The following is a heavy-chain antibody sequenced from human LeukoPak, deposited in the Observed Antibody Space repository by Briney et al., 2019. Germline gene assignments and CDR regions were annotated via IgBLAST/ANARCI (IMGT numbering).Heavy chain of an antibody. CDR3: TTELGYCSSTSCYDTGYSYGLNDY. CDR2: IKSKTDGGTT. V-gene: IGHV3-15*01. J-gene: IGHJ4*02. D-gene: IGHD2-2*01. CDR1: GFTFSNYW. Sequence: GGSLRLSCAASGFTFSNYWMSWVRQAPGKGLEWVGRIKSKTDGGTTDYAAPVKGRFTISRDDSKNTLYLQMNSLKTEDTAVYYCTTELGYCSSTSCYDTGYSYGLNDYWGQGTLVTVSS.